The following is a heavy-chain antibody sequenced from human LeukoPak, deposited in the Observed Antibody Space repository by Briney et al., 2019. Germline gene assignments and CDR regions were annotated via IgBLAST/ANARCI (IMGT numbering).Heavy chain of an antibody. CDR1: GFTFDDYA. CDR3: AYCSNGVCYKAGLDY. J-gene: IGHJ4*02. Sequence: GGSLRLSCAASGFTFDDYAMHWVRQAPGKGLEWVSGISWNSGSIGYADSVKGRFTISRDNAKNSLYLQMNSLRAEDTAVYYCAYCSNGVCYKAGLDYWGQGTLVTVSS. D-gene: IGHD2-8*01. CDR2: ISWNSGSI. V-gene: IGHV3-9*01.